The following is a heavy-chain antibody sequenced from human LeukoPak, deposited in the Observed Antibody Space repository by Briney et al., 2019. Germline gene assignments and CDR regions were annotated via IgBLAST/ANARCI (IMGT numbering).Heavy chain of an antibody. D-gene: IGHD6-19*01. CDR3: ARQSGDQSSAWYFDA. CDR2: IHYSGKV. CDR1: GGSLRSSGHW. J-gene: IGHJ4*02. V-gene: IGHV4-39*01. Sequence: PSETLSLTCTVSGGSLRSSGHWWVWIRQPPGTGLEWIGSIHYSGKVYYNPSLKSRVTTSVDTSTDQFSLRLSSATAADTAIYYCARQSGDQSSAWYFDAWGQGTLVTVSS.